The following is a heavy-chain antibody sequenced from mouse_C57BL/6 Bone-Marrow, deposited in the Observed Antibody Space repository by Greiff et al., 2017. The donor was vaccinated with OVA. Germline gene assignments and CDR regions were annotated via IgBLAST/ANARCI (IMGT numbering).Heavy chain of an antibody. CDR2: ISDGGSYT. CDR3: ASFDGYYAPWFAY. Sequence: EVQLVESGGGLVKPGGSLKLSCAASGFTFSSYAMSWVRQTPEKRLEWVATISDGGSYTYSPDNVKGRFTISRDNAKNNLYLQMSHLKSEDTAMDYCASFDGYYAPWFAYWGQGTLVTVSA. CDR1: GFTFSSYA. V-gene: IGHV5-4*01. D-gene: IGHD2-3*01. J-gene: IGHJ3*01.